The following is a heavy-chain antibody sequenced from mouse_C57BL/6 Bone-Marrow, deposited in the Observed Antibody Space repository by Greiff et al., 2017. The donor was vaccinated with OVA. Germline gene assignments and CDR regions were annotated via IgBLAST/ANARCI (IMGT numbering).Heavy chain of an antibody. Sequence: QVQLKQPGAELVKPGASVKLSCKASGYTFTSYWMHWVKQRPGRGLEWIGRIDPNSGGTKYNEKFKSKATLTVDKPSSTAYMQLSSLTSEDSAVYYCARGVYYGNYGPMDYWGQGTSVTVSS. CDR3: ARGVYYGNYGPMDY. D-gene: IGHD2-1*01. V-gene: IGHV1-72*01. CDR2: IDPNSGGT. CDR1: GYTFTSYW. J-gene: IGHJ4*01.